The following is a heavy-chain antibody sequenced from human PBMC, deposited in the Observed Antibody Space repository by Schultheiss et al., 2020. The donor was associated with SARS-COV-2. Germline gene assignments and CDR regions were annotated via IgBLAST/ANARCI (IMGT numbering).Heavy chain of an antibody. CDR2: IHHSGST. D-gene: IGHD1-26*01. J-gene: IGHJ6*02. CDR1: GGSLSSGGYY. Sequence: SETLSLTCTVSGGSLSSGGYYWTWIRQHPEKGLEWIGYIHHSGSTYYNPSLKSRVTISVDTSKNQFSLKLSSVTAADTAVYYCARETGVSGYYYYGMDVWGQGTTVTVSS. CDR3: ARETGVSGYYYYGMDV. V-gene: IGHV4-31*03.